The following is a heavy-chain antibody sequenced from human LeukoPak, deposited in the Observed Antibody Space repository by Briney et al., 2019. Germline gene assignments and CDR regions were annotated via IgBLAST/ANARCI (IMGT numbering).Heavy chain of an antibody. Sequence: PGASVKVSCKASGGTFSSYAISWVRQAPGQGLEWMGRIIPILGIANYAQKFQGRVTITADKSTSTAYMELSSLRSEDTAVYYCARDRTTSTPPYSGSYSDLDYWGQGTLVTVSS. V-gene: IGHV1-69*04. J-gene: IGHJ4*02. CDR2: IIPILGIA. CDR1: GGTFSSYA. D-gene: IGHD1-26*01. CDR3: ARDRTTSTPPYSGSYSDLDY.